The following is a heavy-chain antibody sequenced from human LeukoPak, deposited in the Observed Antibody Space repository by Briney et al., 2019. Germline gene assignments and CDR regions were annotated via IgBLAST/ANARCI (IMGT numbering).Heavy chain of an antibody. CDR2: INSDVSST. V-gene: IGHV3-74*01. CDR1: GPTVSSYW. J-gene: IGHJ3*01. CDR3: ARDDTHYGSSGSFYDAFDV. Sequence: GRSLRLSCAPSGPTVSSYWMHWVRQAPGKWLVWVSRINSDVSSTSYADSVKGPFTISRDNAKNTLYLQMNSLRAEDTAVYYCARDDTHYGSSGSFYDAFDVWGQGTMVTVSS. D-gene: IGHD3-22*01.